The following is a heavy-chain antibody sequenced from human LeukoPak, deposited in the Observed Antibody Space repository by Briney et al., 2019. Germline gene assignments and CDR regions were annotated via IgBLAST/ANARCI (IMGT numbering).Heavy chain of an antibody. Sequence: ASVKVSCKVCGYTLTELSMHWVRQGPGKGLEWMGGFDPEDGETIYAQKFQGRVTMTEDTSTDTAYMELSSLRSEDTAVYYCARVRGVDDAFDIWGQGTMVTVSS. CDR1: GYTLTELS. CDR3: ARVRGVDDAFDI. J-gene: IGHJ3*02. V-gene: IGHV1-24*01. D-gene: IGHD3-10*01. CDR2: FDPEDGET.